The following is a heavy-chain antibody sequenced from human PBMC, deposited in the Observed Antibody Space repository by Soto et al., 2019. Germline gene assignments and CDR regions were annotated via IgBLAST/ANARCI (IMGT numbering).Heavy chain of an antibody. V-gene: IGHV3-7*01. Sequence: EVLLVESGGGLVQPGGSLRLSCTASGFTFSSYWMTWVRQAPGKGLEWVANIYPGGSEKYYVESVKGRFTISRDNTRNSLSLQMNSLRAEDTAVYFCARDRGSGLYRAGSDYWGQGTQVTVSS. CDR1: GFTFSSYW. CDR3: ARDRGSGLYRAGSDY. D-gene: IGHD6-19*01. J-gene: IGHJ4*02. CDR2: IYPGGSEK.